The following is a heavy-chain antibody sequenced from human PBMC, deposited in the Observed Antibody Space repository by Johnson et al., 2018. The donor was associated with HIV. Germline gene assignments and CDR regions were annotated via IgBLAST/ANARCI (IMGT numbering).Heavy chain of an antibody. Sequence: QVQLVESGGGLVKPGGSLRLSCSASGFTFSDYYITWIRQAPGKGLEWISYISSSGSTIYYADSVKGRFTISRDNAKNSLYLQMDSLGAEDTAVYYCARVQLLADDVFNIWGQGTMLTVSS. J-gene: IGHJ3*02. CDR1: GFTFSDYY. CDR2: ISSSGSTI. D-gene: IGHD3-10*01. CDR3: ARVQLLADDVFNI. V-gene: IGHV3-11*04.